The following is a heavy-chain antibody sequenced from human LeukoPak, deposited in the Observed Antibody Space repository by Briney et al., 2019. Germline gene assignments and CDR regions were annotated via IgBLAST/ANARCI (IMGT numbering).Heavy chain of an antibody. CDR3: ARGYYYDSSGYLDY. Sequence: SVKVSCKASGGTFSSYAISWVRQAPGQGLEWMGGIIPIFGTANYAQKFQGRVTITADESTSTAYMELSSLRSDDTAVYYCARGYYYDSSGYLDYWGQGTLVTVSS. CDR1: GGTFSSYA. D-gene: IGHD3-22*01. J-gene: IGHJ4*02. CDR2: IIPIFGTA. V-gene: IGHV1-69*13.